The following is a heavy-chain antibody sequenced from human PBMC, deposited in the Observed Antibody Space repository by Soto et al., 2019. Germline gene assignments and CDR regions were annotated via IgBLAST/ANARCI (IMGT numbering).Heavy chain of an antibody. J-gene: IGHJ3*02. CDR1: GFTFSSYA. V-gene: IGHV3-23*01. D-gene: IGHD1-7*01. CDR3: AKLGTFYSTPQWYDAFDI. CDR2: ISGSGGST. Sequence: PGGSLRLSCAASGFTFSSYAMSWVRQAPGKGLEWVSAISGSGGSTYYADSVKGRFTISRDNSKNTLYLQMNSLRAEDTAVYYCAKLGTFYSTPQWYDAFDIWGQGTMVTVSS.